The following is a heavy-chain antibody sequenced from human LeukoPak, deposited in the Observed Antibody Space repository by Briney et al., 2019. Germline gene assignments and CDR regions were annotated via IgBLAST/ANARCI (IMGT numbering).Heavy chain of an antibody. Sequence: GGSLRLSYAASGFTFSSYEMNWVRQAPGKGLEWVSYISSSGSTIYYADSVKGRFTISRDNAKNSLYLQMNSLRAEDTAVYYCARDSMDLGNSDAFDIWGQGTVVTVSS. CDR1: GFTFSSYE. CDR3: ARDSMDLGNSDAFDI. J-gene: IGHJ3*02. CDR2: ISSSGSTI. D-gene: IGHD3-10*01. V-gene: IGHV3-48*03.